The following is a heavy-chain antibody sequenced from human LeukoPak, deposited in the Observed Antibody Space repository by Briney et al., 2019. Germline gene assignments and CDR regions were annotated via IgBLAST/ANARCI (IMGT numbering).Heavy chain of an antibody. CDR3: AREAAAAGTLDY. V-gene: IGHV1-69*04. CDR1: GGTFSSYA. J-gene: IGHJ4*02. Sequence: SVKVSCKASGGTFSSYAISWVRQAPGQGLEWMGRIIPILGIANYAQKFQGRVTITADKSTSTAYMELSSLRSEDTAVHYCAREAAAAGTLDYWGQGTLVTVSS. CDR2: IIPILGIA. D-gene: IGHD6-13*01.